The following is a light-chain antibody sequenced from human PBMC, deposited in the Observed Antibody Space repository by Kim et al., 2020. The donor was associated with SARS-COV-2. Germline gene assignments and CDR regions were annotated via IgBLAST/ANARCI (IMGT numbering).Light chain of an antibody. V-gene: IGKV1-33*01. CDR3: HQYSNLPLT. Sequence: DIQMTQSPSSLSASVGDRVTITCQASQDINTYLNWYQQKPGKAPDLLISDASSLETGVPSRFSGSGSGTDFTLTISSLQPEDLATYYCHQYSNLPLTFGGGTRVGT. J-gene: IGKJ4*01. CDR2: DAS. CDR1: QDINTY.